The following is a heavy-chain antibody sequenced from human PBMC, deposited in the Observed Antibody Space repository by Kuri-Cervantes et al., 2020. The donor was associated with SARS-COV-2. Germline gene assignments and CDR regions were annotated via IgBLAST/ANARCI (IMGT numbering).Heavy chain of an antibody. CDR3: VKSSAASHPCYLDY. CDR1: GFTFSSFA. D-gene: IGHD6-13*01. CDR2: TTDDGADT. V-gene: IGHV3-23*01. J-gene: IGHJ4*03. Sequence: GGSRTLSCAGAGFTFSSFAMAWVRQAPGKELEWNSDTTDDGADTCFADSEKGRFTISRDNSKYPLTLQMSSPRAEATAIYYCVKSSAASHPCYLDYWGQGTLVTVSS.